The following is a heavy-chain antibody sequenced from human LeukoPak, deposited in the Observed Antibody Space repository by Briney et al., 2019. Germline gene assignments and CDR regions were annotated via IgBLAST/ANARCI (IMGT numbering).Heavy chain of an antibody. CDR3: ARKAAYYYDSSGYHAFDI. Sequence: ASVKVSCKASGYTFTSYGISWVRQAPGQGLEWMGWISAYNGNTNYAQKLQGRVTMTTDTSTSTAYMELSSLRSEDTAVYYCARKAAYYYDSSGYHAFDIWGQGTMVTVSS. V-gene: IGHV1-18*01. CDR2: ISAYNGNT. J-gene: IGHJ3*02. D-gene: IGHD3-22*01. CDR1: GYTFTSYG.